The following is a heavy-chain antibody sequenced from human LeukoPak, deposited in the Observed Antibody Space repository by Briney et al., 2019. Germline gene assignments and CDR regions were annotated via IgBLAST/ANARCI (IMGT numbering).Heavy chain of an antibody. CDR1: GFTFTSSA. Sequence: SVKVSCKASGFTFTSSAVQWVRQARGQRLEWIGWIVVGSGNTNYAQKFQERVTITRDMSTSLVYMELSSMRSEDTAVYYCAAEAAYYYDSRDAFDVWGQGTMVTVSS. D-gene: IGHD3-22*01. V-gene: IGHV1-58*01. CDR3: AAEAAYYYDSRDAFDV. J-gene: IGHJ3*01. CDR2: IVVGSGNT.